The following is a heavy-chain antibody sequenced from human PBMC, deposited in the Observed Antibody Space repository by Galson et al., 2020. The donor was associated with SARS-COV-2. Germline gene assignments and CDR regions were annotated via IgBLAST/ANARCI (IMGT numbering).Heavy chain of an antibody. Sequence: TGGSLRLSCAASGFAFSSYAMHWVRQAPGKGLEWVAVISYDGSNKYYADSVKGRFTISRDNSKNTLYLQMNSLRAEDTAVYYCARDKRQLWPTGWFDPWGQGTLVTVSS. CDR3: ARDKRQLWPTGWFDP. CDR2: ISYDGSNK. J-gene: IGHJ5*02. V-gene: IGHV3-30-3*01. CDR1: GFAFSSYA. D-gene: IGHD5-18*01.